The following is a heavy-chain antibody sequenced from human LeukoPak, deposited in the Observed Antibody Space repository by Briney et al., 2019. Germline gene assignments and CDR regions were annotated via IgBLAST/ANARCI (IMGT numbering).Heavy chain of an antibody. CDR3: ARGLTMVRGVIISYYMDV. D-gene: IGHD3-10*01. CDR1: GYTFTGYY. Sequence: ASVKVSCKASGYTFTGYYMHWVRQAPGQGLEWMGWINPNSGGTNYAQKFQGRVTMTRDTSISTAYMELSSLRSEDTAVYYCARGLTMVRGVIISYYMDVWGKGTTVTISS. J-gene: IGHJ6*03. CDR2: INPNSGGT. V-gene: IGHV1-2*02.